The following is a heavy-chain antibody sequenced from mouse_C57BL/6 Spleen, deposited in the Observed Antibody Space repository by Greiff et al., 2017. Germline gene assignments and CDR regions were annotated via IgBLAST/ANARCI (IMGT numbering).Heavy chain of an antibody. J-gene: IGHJ3*01. CDR1: GYTFTSYD. Sequence: QVQLKQSGPELVKPGASVKLSCKASGYTFTSYDINWVKQRPGQGLEWIGWIYPRDGSTKYNEKFKGKATLTVDTSSSTAYMELHSLTSEDSAVYFCASPRITTVPVGFAYWGQGTLVTVSA. CDR2: IYPRDGST. V-gene: IGHV1-85*01. CDR3: ASPRITTVPVGFAY. D-gene: IGHD1-1*01.